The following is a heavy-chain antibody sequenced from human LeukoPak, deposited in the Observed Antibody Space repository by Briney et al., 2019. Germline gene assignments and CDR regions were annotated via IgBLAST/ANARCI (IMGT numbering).Heavy chain of an antibody. Sequence: SETLSLTCTVSGGSISSSSFYWGWIRQPPGKGLGWIGSIYYSGSTYYNPSLKSRVTISVDTSKNQFSPKLSSVTAADTAVYYCAREGPDSSGTLDYWGQGTLVTVSS. CDR2: IYYSGST. CDR1: GGSISSSSFY. CDR3: AREGPDSSGTLDY. V-gene: IGHV4-39*07. D-gene: IGHD3-10*01. J-gene: IGHJ4*02.